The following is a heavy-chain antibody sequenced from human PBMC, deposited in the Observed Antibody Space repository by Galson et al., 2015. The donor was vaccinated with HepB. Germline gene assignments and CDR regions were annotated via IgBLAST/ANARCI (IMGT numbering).Heavy chain of an antibody. CDR3: ARDCGYDKHDWYFDL. J-gene: IGHJ2*01. Sequence: SLRLSCAASGFTFRNYWVHWVRQAPGKGLVWVSRINSDGSRTGYADSVKGRSTISRDNAKNTLYLQMNILRAEDTAVYYCARDCGYDKHDWYFDLWGRGTLVAVSS. CDR1: GFTFRNYW. D-gene: IGHD3-3*01. V-gene: IGHV3-74*01. CDR2: INSDGSRT.